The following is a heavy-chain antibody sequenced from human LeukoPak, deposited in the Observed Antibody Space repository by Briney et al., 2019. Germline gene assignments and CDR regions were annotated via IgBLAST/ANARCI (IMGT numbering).Heavy chain of an antibody. CDR3: ARVWADYYDSSGLFDY. V-gene: IGHV3-48*04. CDR1: GFTFSSYS. D-gene: IGHD3-22*01. CDR2: ISSSSSVI. J-gene: IGHJ4*02. Sequence: PGGSLRLSCAASGFTFSSYSMNWVRQAPGKGLEWVSYISSSSSVIYHADSVKGRFTISRDNAKNTLYLQMDSLRAEDTAVYYCARVWADYYDSSGLFDYWGQGTLVTVSS.